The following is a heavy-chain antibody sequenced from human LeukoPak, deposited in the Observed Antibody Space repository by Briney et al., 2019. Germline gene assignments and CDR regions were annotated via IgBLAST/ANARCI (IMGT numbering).Heavy chain of an antibody. CDR3: AREEALLDAFDI. CDR1: GFTFNTYA. CDR2: ISATGSST. V-gene: IGHV3-23*01. J-gene: IGHJ3*02. Sequence: GGSLRLSCAASGFTFNTYALSWVRQAPGKGLEWVSAISATGSSTYYADSVKGRFTISRDNSKNTLYLQMNSLRAEDTAVYYCAREEALLDAFDIWGQGTMVTVSS.